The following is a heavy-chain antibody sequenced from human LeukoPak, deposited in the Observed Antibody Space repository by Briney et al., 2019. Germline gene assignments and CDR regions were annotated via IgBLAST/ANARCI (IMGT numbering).Heavy chain of an antibody. CDR3: TRDPRLCDY. V-gene: IGHV3-11*01. Sequence: GGSLRLSCAASGLPLRHFYMTWIRQAPGKGLGWVAYINPSGTIMKYADALKGRFTVSRDNAENSLYLQMNSLRAEDTATYYCTRDPRLCDYWGQGTRITVSS. J-gene: IGHJ4*02. CDR1: GLPLRHFY. CDR2: INPSGTIM.